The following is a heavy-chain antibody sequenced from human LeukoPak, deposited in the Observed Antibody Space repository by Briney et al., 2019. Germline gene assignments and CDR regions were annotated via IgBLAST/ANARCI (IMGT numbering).Heavy chain of an antibody. CDR1: GYSFTNYW. D-gene: IGHD3-22*01. CDR2: IYPDDPDI. Sequence: GESLKISCKGSGYSFTNYWIGWVRQVSGKGLEWMGTIYPDDPDIRYSPSFQGQVTISGDKSSSTVYLQWNSLKASDTAMYFCAKKRSSGYYDSGGYAIDAFDVWGQGTMVTVSS. CDR3: AKKRSSGYYDSGGYAIDAFDV. J-gene: IGHJ3*01. V-gene: IGHV5-51*01.